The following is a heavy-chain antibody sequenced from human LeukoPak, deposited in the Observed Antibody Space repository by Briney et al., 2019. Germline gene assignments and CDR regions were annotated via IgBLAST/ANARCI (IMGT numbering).Heavy chain of an antibody. Sequence: SETLSLTCAVYGGSFSVYYWSWIRQPPGKGLEWIGEINHSGSTNYNPPLKSRVTISVDTSKNQFSLKLSSVTAADTAVYYCARGNWFDPWGQGTLVTVSS. CDR1: GGSFSVYY. J-gene: IGHJ5*02. V-gene: IGHV4-34*01. CDR2: INHSGST. CDR3: ARGNWFDP.